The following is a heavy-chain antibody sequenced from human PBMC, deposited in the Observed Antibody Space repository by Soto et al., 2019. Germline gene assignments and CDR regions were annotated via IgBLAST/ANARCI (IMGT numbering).Heavy chain of an antibody. Sequence: XGSLILSCAASGGTFSNYAMSWVRQAPGKGLEWVSAISGSGGSTYYADSVKGRFTISRDNSKNTLYLQMNSLRAEDTAVYYCAKEWQWLVNWFDHWGQGTLVTVSS. D-gene: IGHD6-19*01. V-gene: IGHV3-23*01. CDR2: ISGSGGST. CDR3: AKEWQWLVNWFDH. CDR1: GGTFSNYA. J-gene: IGHJ5*02.